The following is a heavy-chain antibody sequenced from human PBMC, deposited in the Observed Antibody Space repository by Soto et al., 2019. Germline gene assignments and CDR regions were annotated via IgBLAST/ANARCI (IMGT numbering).Heavy chain of an antibody. J-gene: IGHJ4*02. CDR3: AAGGGLPRYY. CDR1: GGSMTRSGYY. CDR2: VYDNGQT. V-gene: IGHV4-39*07. Sequence: SETLSLTCTVAGGSMTRSGYYWGWIRQPPGNELQYIGSVYDNGQTYYNPSLTSPVTISVDRSKNQFSLRLRSVTAADTAVYYCAAGGGLPRYYWGQGTLVTVSS. D-gene: IGHD5-12*01.